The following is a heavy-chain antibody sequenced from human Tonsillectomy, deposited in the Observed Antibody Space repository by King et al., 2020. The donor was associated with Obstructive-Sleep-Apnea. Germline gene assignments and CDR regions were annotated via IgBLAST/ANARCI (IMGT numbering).Heavy chain of an antibody. Sequence: VQLVESGGGLVQPGRSLGLSCAASGFTFDDYAMHCGRQPPGKGLEWVSGISGNSDTIGYADSVKGRFTISRDNDKNSLYLQMNSLRDDDTALYYCARVISSTSDWWLRFIGNYGLDFWGQGITVTVSS. D-gene: IGHD5-12*01. V-gene: IGHV3-9*01. CDR1: GFTFDDYA. CDR2: ISGNSDTI. CDR3: ARVISSTSDWWLRFIGNYGLDF. J-gene: IGHJ6*02.